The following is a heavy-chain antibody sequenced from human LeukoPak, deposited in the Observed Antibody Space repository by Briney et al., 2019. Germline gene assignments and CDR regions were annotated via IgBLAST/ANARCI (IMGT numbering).Heavy chain of an antibody. V-gene: IGHV3-66*02. CDR2: IYSGGST. CDR1: GFTVSSNY. CDR3: ARGIADSSSWYFDY. Sequence: GGSLRLSCAASGFTVSSNYMSWVRQAPGKGLEWVSVIYSGGSTYYADSVKGRFTTSRDNSKNTLYLQMNSLRAEDTAVYYCARGIADSSSWYFDYWGQGTLVTVSS. J-gene: IGHJ4*02. D-gene: IGHD6-13*01.